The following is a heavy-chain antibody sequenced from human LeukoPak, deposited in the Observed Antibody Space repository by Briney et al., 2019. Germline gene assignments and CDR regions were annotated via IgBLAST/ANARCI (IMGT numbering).Heavy chain of an antibody. D-gene: IGHD3-3*01. CDR2: INHSGST. CDR3: ARGPRGYYDFWSGYGSAFDI. Sequence: SETLSLTCTVSGGSISSGDYYWSWIRQPPGKGLEWIGEINHSGSTNYNPSLKSRVTISVDTSKNQFSLKLSSVTAADTAVYYCARGPRGYYDFWSGYGSAFDIWGQGTMVTVSS. V-gene: IGHV4-39*07. CDR1: GGSISSGDYY. J-gene: IGHJ3*02.